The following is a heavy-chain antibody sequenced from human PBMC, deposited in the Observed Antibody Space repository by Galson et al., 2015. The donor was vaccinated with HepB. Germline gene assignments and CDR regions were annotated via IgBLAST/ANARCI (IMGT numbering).Heavy chain of an antibody. J-gene: IGHJ4*02. CDR1: GFSLSTSGMC. Sequence: PALVKPTQTLTLTCTFSGFSLSTSGMCVSWIRQPPGKALEWLARIDWDDDKYYSTSLKTRLTISKDTSKNQVVLTMTNMDPVDTATYYCARTTVGATTGDFDYWGQGALVTVSS. CDR3: ARTTVGATTGDFDY. V-gene: IGHV2-70*11. CDR2: IDWDDDK. D-gene: IGHD1-26*01.